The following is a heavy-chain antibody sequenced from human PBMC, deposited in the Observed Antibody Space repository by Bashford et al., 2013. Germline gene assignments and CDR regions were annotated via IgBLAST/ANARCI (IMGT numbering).Heavy chain of an antibody. CDR2: GNT. J-gene: IGHJ5*02. CDR3: AREDETGDYTWFAP. Sequence: GNTSYAPKFQDRLTVTRDTSTRTIYMELSSLTSDDTAVYFCAREDETGDYTWFAPWGQGTPVTVSS. D-gene: IGHD4-11*01. V-gene: IGHV1-46*01.